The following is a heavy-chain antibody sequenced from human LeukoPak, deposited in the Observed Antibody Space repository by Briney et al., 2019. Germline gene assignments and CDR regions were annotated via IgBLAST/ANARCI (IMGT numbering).Heavy chain of an antibody. CDR3: ARASTVTTHERGRLYYYYYMDV. V-gene: IGHV1-69*05. CDR1: GGTFSSYA. CDR2: IIPTFGTA. D-gene: IGHD4-11*01. J-gene: IGHJ6*03. Sequence: SVKVSCKASGGTFSSYAISWVRQAPGQGLEWMGGIIPTFGTANYAQKFQGRVTITTDESTSTAYMELSSLRSEDTAVYYCARASTVTTHERGRLYYYYYMDVWGKGTTVTVSS.